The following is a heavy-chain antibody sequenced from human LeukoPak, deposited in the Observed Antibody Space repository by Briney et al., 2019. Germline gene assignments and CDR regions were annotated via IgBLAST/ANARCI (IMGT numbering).Heavy chain of an antibody. Sequence: ASETLSLTCAVSGGSISSGGYSWSWIRQPPGKGLEWIGYIYHSGSTYYNPSLKSRVTISVDRSKNQFSLKLSSVTAADTAVYYCARESSSSWDDAFDIWGQGTMVTVSS. CDR2: IYHSGST. J-gene: IGHJ3*02. D-gene: IGHD6-13*01. V-gene: IGHV4-30-2*01. CDR1: GGSISSGGYS. CDR3: ARESSSSWDDAFDI.